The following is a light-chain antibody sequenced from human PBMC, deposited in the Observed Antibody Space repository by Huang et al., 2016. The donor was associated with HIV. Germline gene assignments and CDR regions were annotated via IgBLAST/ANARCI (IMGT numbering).Light chain of an antibody. J-gene: IGKJ2*01. V-gene: IGKV1-8*01. Sequence: AIRMTQSPSSLSASTGDSVTITCRASQGISSYLAWYQQKPGKAPKLLIYAASTCQSGVPSSFSGSGSGTDFTLTISCLQSEDFATYYCQQYYSYPYTFGQGTKLEIK. CDR2: AAS. CDR3: QQYYSYPYT. CDR1: QGISSY.